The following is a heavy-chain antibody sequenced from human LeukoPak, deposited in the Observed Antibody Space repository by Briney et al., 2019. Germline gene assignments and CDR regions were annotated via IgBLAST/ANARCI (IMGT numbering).Heavy chain of an antibody. CDR3: ARDPDSYYDGMDV. CDR1: GFSFSSYW. CDR2: ISTSGTYI. V-gene: IGHV3-21*01. J-gene: IGHJ6*02. Sequence: PGGSLRLSCAASGFSFSSYWMSWVRQAPGKGLEWVSSISTSGTYIYYVDSVKGRFTISRDNARNSLYLQMNSLRAEDTAVYYYARDPDSYYDGMDVWGQGTTVTVSS.